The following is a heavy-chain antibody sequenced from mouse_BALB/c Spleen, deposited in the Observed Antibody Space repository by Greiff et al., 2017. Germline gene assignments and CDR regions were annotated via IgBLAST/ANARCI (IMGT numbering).Heavy chain of an antibody. CDR1: GYAFSSSW. J-gene: IGHJ4*01. Sequence: VQLQQSGPELVKPGASVKISCKASGYAFSSSWMNWVKQRPGQGLEWIGRIYPGDGDTNYNGKFKGKATLTADKSSSTAYMQLSSLTSVDSAVYFCARKGSYAMDYWGQGTSVTVSS. V-gene: IGHV1-82*01. CDR3: ARKGSYAMDY. CDR2: IYPGDGDT.